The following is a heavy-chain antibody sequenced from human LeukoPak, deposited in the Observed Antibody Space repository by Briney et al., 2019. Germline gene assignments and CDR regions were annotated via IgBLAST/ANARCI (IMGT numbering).Heavy chain of an antibody. CDR1: GFTFSSYS. CDR2: IKQDGSEK. Sequence: GGSLRLSCTASGFTFSSYSMNWVRQAPGKGLEWVANIKQDGSEKYYVDSVKGRFTISRDNAKNSLYLQMNGLRGEDTAVYYCARENSGSDYFDYWGQGTLVTVSS. D-gene: IGHD5-12*01. CDR3: ARENSGSDYFDY. V-gene: IGHV3-7*01. J-gene: IGHJ4*02.